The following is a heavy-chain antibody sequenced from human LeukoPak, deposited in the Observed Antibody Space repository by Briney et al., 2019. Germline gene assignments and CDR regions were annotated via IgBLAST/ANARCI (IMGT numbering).Heavy chain of an antibody. CDR2: ISGSGGST. J-gene: IGHJ4*02. Sequence: GGSLRLSCAASGFTFSSYAMSWVRQAPGKGLEWVSAISGSGGSTYYADSAKGRFTISRDNSKNTLYLQMNSLRAEDTAVYYCAKVQSDWLLIYYFDYWGQGTLVTVSS. V-gene: IGHV3-23*01. CDR1: GFTFSSYA. D-gene: IGHD3-9*01. CDR3: AKVQSDWLLIYYFDY.